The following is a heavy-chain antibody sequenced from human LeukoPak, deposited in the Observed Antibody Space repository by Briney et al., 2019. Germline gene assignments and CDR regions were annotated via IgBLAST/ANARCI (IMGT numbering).Heavy chain of an antibody. D-gene: IGHD5-12*01. CDR1: GGSLSSSSYY. CDR3: ARHGGYDWGFDY. CDR2: IYYSGST. Sequence: PSETLSLSCTVSGGSLSSSSYYWGWVRQPPGKGLEWLGSIYYSGSTYYNPSLKSRVTISVDTSKNQFSLKLSSVTAADTAVYYCARHGGYDWGFDYWGQGTLVTVSS. J-gene: IGHJ4*02. V-gene: IGHV4-39*01.